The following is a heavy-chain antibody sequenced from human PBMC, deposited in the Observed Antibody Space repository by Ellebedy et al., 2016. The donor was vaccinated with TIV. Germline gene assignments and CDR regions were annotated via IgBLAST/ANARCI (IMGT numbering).Heavy chain of an antibody. CDR2: INAGNGNT. Sequence: ASVKVSXXASGYTFTSYAMHWVRQAPGQRLEWMGWINAGNGNTKYSQKFQGRVTITRDTSASTAYMELSSLRSEDTAVYYCATLTYYDFWSGLTPFDYWGQGTLVTVSS. CDR3: ATLTYYDFWSGLTPFDY. D-gene: IGHD3-3*01. V-gene: IGHV1-3*01. J-gene: IGHJ4*02. CDR1: GYTFTSYA.